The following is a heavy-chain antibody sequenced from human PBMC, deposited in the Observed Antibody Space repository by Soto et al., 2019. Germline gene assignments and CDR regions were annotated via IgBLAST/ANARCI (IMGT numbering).Heavy chain of an antibody. CDR1: GYTFNNYA. V-gene: IGHV1-18*04. CDR2: IGTYNGDT. D-gene: IGHD1-26*01. J-gene: IGHJ3*02. CDR3: ARDSTRAYSGRYSSHSDSLDI. Sequence: ASVKVSCKASGYTFNNYAISWVRQAPGQGLEWMGWIGTYNGDTNYAQNFQGRVTMTTDTSMTTAYMELRSLRSDDTAVYYCARDSTRAYSGRYSSHSDSLDIWGLGTMVTVSS.